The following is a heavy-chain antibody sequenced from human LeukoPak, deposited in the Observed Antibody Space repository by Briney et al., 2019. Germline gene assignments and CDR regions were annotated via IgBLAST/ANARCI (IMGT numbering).Heavy chain of an antibody. CDR1: GFTFINYA. J-gene: IGHJ4*02. CDR3: AREVEAGTGNFDY. CDR2: ISYDGRNK. D-gene: IGHD6-19*01. V-gene: IGHV3-30*04. Sequence: PGGSLRLSCAASGFTFINYAMHWVRLAPGKGLEWLTVISYDGRNKYYADSVKDRFTISRDNSKNMLYLQMDSLRAEDTAVYYCAREVEAGTGNFDYWGQGTLVTVSS.